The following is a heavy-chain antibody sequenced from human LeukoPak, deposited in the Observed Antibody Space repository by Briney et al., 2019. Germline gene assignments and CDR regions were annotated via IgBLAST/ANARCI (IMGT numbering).Heavy chain of an antibody. CDR3: AKEMYYYDSSGYYYTKQYFQH. D-gene: IGHD3-22*01. J-gene: IGHJ1*01. V-gene: IGHV1-8*01. CDR1: GYTFTSYD. CDR2: MNPNSGNT. Sequence: ASVKVSCKASGYTFTSYDINWVRQAPGQGLEWMGWMNPNSGNTGYAQKFQGRVTMTRNTSISTAYMELSSLRSEDTAVYYCAKEMYYYDSSGYYYTKQYFQHWGQGTLVTVSS.